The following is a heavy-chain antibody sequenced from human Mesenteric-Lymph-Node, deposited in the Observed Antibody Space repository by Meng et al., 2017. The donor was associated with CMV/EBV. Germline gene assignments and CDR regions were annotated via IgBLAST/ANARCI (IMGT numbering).Heavy chain of an antibody. D-gene: IGHD6-19*01. CDR3: ATSTGWTYYFDY. CDR2: IDYSVNT. Sequence: GSLRLSCTVSSGSINSYSWSWIRQPPGKGLEWIASIDYSVNTDYNPSLGSRVTISLDTSKHEVSLRLTSVAGADTALYYCATSTGWTYYFDYWGQGILVTVSS. CDR1: SGSINSYS. J-gene: IGHJ4*02. V-gene: IGHV4-59*01.